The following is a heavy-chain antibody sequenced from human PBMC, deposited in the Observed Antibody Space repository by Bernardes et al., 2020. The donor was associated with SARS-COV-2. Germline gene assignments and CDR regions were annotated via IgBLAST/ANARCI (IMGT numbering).Heavy chain of an antibody. CDR1: GGSIRSYY. CDR3: ARGASYYYYGMDV. V-gene: IGHV4-59*12. Sequence: SETLSLTCTVSGGSIRSYYWRWIRQSPGKGLEWTGCIYYSGNPNCNPSLESRVTISVDTSKKQFSLKLSSVTAADTAVYYCARGASYYYYGMDVWGQGTTVTVSS. J-gene: IGHJ6*02. CDR2: IYYSGNP.